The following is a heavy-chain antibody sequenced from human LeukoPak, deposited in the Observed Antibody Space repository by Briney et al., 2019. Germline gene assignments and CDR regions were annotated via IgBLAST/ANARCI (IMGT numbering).Heavy chain of an antibody. D-gene: IGHD5-18*01. J-gene: IGHJ6*03. CDR2: INPNSGGT. CDR3: ARDLDTGYYYYMDV. Sequence: ASVKVSCKASGYTFTSHVINWVRQATGQGLEWMGWINPNSGGTNYAQKFQGRVTMTRDTSISTAYMELSRLRSDDTAVYYCARDLDTGYYYYMDVWGKGTTVTVSS. CDR1: GYTFTSHV. V-gene: IGHV1-2*02.